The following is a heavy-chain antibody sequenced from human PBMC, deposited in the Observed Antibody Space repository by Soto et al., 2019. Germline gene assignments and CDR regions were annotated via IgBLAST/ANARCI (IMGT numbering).Heavy chain of an antibody. Sequence: EVQLVESGGGLVEPGGSLRLSCAASGFTFNNAWMSWVRQAPGKGLEWVGRIKSKTDGATTDYAAPVKGRFTISRDDSKNTLYLQMNSLKTEDTAMYYCTTEYSSGWYDSWGQGSLVTVSS. J-gene: IGHJ4*02. D-gene: IGHD6-19*01. CDR1: GFTFNNAW. CDR2: IKSKTDGATT. V-gene: IGHV3-15*01. CDR3: TTEYSSGWYDS.